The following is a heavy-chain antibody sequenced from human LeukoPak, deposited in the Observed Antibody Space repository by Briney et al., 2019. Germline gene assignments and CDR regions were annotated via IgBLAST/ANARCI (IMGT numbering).Heavy chain of an antibody. D-gene: IGHD2-2*02. V-gene: IGHV1-8*01. CDR3: ALCSSTSCYTNWFDP. J-gene: IGHJ5*02. CDR2: MNPNSGNT. Sequence: ASVEVSCKASGYTFTSYDINWVRQATGQGLEWMGWMNPNSGNTGYAQKFQGRVTMTRNTSISTAYMELSSLRSEDTAVYYCALCSSTSCYTNWFDPWGQGTLVTVSS. CDR1: GYTFTSYD.